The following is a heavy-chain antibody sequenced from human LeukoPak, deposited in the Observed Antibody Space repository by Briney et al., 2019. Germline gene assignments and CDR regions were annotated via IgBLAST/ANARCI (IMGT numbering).Heavy chain of an antibody. J-gene: IGHJ5*02. CDR2: ISTYNGNT. D-gene: IGHD6-13*01. V-gene: IGHV1-18*01. CDR1: GYTFTSYG. Sequence: ASVKVSCKASGYTFTSYGISWVRQAPGQGLEWMGWISTYNGNTKYAQKVQGRVTMTTDTSTSTAYMELRSLRSDDTAVYYCARRSSSREFDPWGQGTLVTVSS. CDR3: ARRSSSREFDP.